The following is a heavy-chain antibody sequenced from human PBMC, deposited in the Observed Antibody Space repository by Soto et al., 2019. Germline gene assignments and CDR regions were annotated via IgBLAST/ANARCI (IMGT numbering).Heavy chain of an antibody. J-gene: IGHJ4*02. CDR1: GYTFTRYG. Sequence: QVPLVQSGTEVKKPGASVEVSCQVSGYTFTRYGITWVRQAPGQGLEWMGWIRIDNGKTNFAQHFQGRVTVTTDSSTRTVYLELRSLRPDDTAIYYCARDDYSDGGEDYWGQGTLVTVSS. V-gene: IGHV1-18*01. D-gene: IGHD4-17*01. CDR3: ARDDYSDGGEDY. CDR2: IRIDNGKT.